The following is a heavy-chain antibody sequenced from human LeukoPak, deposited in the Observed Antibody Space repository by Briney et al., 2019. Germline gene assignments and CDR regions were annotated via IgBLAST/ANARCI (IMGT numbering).Heavy chain of an antibody. CDR2: MNPNSGNT. V-gene: IGHV1-8*01. J-gene: IGHJ4*02. CDR1: GYTFTSYG. Sequence: GASVKVSCKASGYTFTSYGINWVRQATGQGLEWMGWMNPNSGNTGYAQKFQGRVTMTRNTSISTAYMELSSLRSEDTAVYYCARGASYYDYVWGSYRHHEIDYWGQGTLVTVSS. CDR3: ARGASYYDYVWGSYRHHEIDY. D-gene: IGHD3-16*02.